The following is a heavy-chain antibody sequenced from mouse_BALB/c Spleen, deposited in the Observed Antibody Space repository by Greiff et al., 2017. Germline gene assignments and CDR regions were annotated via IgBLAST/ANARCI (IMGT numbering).Heavy chain of an antibody. CDR1: GFTFTGYY. Sequence: EVKLMESGGGLVQPGGSLRLSCATSGFTFTGYYMSWVRQPPGKALEWLGFIRNKANGYTTEYSASVKGRFTISRDNSQSILYLQMNTLRAEDSATYYCARDGDYGSSYGYFDYWGQGTTLTVSS. CDR3: ARDGDYGSSYGYFDY. V-gene: IGHV7-3*02. J-gene: IGHJ2*01. CDR2: IRNKANGYTT. D-gene: IGHD1-1*01.